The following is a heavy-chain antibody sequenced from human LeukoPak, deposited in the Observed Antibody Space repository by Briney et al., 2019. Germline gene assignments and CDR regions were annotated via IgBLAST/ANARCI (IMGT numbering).Heavy chain of an antibody. Sequence: SETLSLTCTVSGYPISSGYYWGWIRQPPGKGLEWIGSIYHSGSTYYNPSLKSRVTISVDTSKNQFSLKLSSVTAADTAVYYCARVSTGDIVVVPAQYYFDYWGQGTLVTVSS. V-gene: IGHV4-38-2*02. D-gene: IGHD2-2*01. CDR2: IYHSGST. CDR1: GYPISSGYY. J-gene: IGHJ4*02. CDR3: ARVSTGDIVVVPAQYYFDY.